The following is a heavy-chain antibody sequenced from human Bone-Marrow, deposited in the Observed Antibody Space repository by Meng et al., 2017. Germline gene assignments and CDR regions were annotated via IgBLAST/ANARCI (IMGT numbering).Heavy chain of an antibody. Sequence: ASVKVSCKASGYTFTSYGISWVRQAPGQGLEWMGWISAYNGNTNYAQKLQGRVTMTRDTSISTAYMELTSLLSDDTAVYYCASLTVGSGTYYTFWGQGTLVTVSS. J-gene: IGHJ4*02. CDR2: ISAYNGNT. CDR1: GYTFTSYG. CDR3: ASLTVGSGTYYTF. V-gene: IGHV1-18*01. D-gene: IGHD3-10*01.